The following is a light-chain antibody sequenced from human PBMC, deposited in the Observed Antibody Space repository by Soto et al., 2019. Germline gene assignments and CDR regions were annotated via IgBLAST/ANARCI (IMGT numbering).Light chain of an antibody. Sequence: DIQLTRSPSFLSPSIGGSVTITCRASQVISTSLAWYQVKPGKAPKLLIYAASTLESGVPSRFSATVSGTEFSLTITSLQPEDFATYYCQQLFDSPITFGQGTRLEIK. CDR3: QQLFDSPIT. V-gene: IGKV1-9*01. J-gene: IGKJ5*01. CDR1: QVISTS. CDR2: AAS.